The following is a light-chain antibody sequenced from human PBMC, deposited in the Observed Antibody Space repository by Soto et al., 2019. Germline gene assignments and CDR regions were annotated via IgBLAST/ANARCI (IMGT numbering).Light chain of an antibody. CDR1: SSDVGGYDF. CDR3: NSYGGNTNVV. V-gene: IGLV2-8*01. Sequence: QSALTQPPSASGSPGQSVTISCTGTSSDVGGYDFVSWYQQHPGKAPKILIYEVSKRASGVPDRFSGSKSGNTASLTVSGLQPDDEAGNYCNSYGGNTNVVFGGGTKLTVL. J-gene: IGLJ2*01. CDR2: EVS.